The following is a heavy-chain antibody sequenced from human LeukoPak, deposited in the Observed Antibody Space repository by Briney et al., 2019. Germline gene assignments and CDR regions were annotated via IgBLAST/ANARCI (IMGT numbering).Heavy chain of an antibody. CDR1: GDSVNNDGYH. CDR3: VRDFTKTASPDAFDF. Sequence: SETLSLTCTVSGDSVNNDGYHWTWVRQHPGKGLDWIGYIHNSGDTSYNPSLKSRVSVSLDTSQNQFSLSLHSVTAADTAVYYCVRDFTKTASPDAFDFWGQGTLVIVSP. V-gene: IGHV4-31*03. D-gene: IGHD1-1*01. J-gene: IGHJ3*01. CDR2: IHNSGDT.